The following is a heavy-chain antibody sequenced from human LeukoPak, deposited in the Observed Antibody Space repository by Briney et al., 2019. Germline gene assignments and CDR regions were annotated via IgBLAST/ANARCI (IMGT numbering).Heavy chain of an antibody. D-gene: IGHD3-3*01. CDR3: AKADRPPLSYYDFWSGWSLGV. J-gene: IGHJ6*02. Sequence: RTGGSLRLSCAASGFTFSSYAMSWVRQAPGKGLEWVSAISGSGGSTYYADSVKGRFTISRDNSKNTLYLQMNSLRAEDTAVYYCAKADRPPLSYYDFWSGWSLGVWGQGTTVTVSS. CDR2: ISGSGGST. CDR1: GFTFSSYA. V-gene: IGHV3-23*01.